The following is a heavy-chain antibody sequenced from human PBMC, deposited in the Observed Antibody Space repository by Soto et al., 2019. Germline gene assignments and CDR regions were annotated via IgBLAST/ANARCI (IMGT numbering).Heavy chain of an antibody. J-gene: IGHJ6*01. CDR3: ARAVTWGLDV. CDR1: GFTFSLYS. CDR2: ISRSSTGI. V-gene: IGHV3-48*02. D-gene: IGHD3-10*01. Sequence: EVQLVESGGGLVQPGGSLRLSCAASGFTFSLYSMSWVRQAPGKGLEWVSYISRSSTGIHYADSVKGRSTISRDDVTSSMRLQMNSLRDGDTAVYYCARAVTWGLDVWGQGTTVSISS.